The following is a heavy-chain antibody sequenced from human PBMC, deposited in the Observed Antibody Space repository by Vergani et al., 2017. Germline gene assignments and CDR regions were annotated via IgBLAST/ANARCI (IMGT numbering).Heavy chain of an antibody. CDR2: ISYDGSNK. Sequence: VQLVESGGGLVQPGGSLRLSCAASGFTFSSYAMHWVRQAPGKGLEWVAVISYDGSNKYYADSVKGRFTISRDNSKNTLYLQMNSLRAEDTAVYYCARDGSTSGWYWGWFDPWGQGTLVTVSS. D-gene: IGHD6-19*01. CDR3: ARDGSTSGWYWGWFDP. CDR1: GFTFSSYA. V-gene: IGHV3-30-3*01. J-gene: IGHJ5*02.